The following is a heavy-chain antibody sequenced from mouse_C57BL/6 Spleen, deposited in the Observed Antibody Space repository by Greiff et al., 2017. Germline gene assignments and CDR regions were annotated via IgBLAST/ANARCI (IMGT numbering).Heavy chain of an antibody. CDR2: ISDGGSYT. V-gene: IGHV5-4*01. J-gene: IGHJ4*01. D-gene: IGHD2-3*01. CDR3: ARDDDGYYGYAMDY. CDR1: GFTFSSYA. Sequence: EVKVVESGGGLVKPGGSLKLSCAASGFTFSSYAMSWVRQTPEKRLEWVATISDGGSYTYYPDNVKGRFTISRDNAKNNLYLQMSHLKSEDTAMYYCARDDDGYYGYAMDYWGQGTSVTVSS.